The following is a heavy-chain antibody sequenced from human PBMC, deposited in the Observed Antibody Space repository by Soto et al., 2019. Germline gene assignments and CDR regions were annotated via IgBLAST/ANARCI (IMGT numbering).Heavy chain of an antibody. J-gene: IGHJ4*02. CDR1: GGSISGSY. D-gene: IGHD6-19*01. CDR3: ARSVAVPGAHIDY. CDR2: VYYTGST. V-gene: IGHV4-59*01. Sequence: SETLSLTCSASGGSISGSYWSWIRQSPGKGLEWLGYVYYTGSTNYIPSLRSRVSISVDTSKNEFALRLSSVTAADTAVYFCARSVAVPGAHIDYWGQGTQVTVSS.